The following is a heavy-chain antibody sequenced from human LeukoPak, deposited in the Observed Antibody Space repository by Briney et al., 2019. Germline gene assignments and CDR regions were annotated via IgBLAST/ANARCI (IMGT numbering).Heavy chain of an antibody. Sequence: ASVKVSCKASGYTFTSYDINWVRQATGQGLEWMGWMNPNSGNTGYAQKLQGRVTMTRNTSISTAYMELSSLRSEDTAVYYCAAYSSGWYSTGNDAFDIWGQGTMVTVSS. CDR3: AAYSSGWYSTGNDAFDI. CDR2: MNPNSGNT. D-gene: IGHD6-19*01. V-gene: IGHV1-8*01. CDR1: GYTFTSYD. J-gene: IGHJ3*02.